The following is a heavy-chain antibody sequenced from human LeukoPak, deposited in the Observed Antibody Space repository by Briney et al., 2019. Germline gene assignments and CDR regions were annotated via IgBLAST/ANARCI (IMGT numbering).Heavy chain of an antibody. V-gene: IGHV3-74*01. CDR3: ARAGAYHFDN. CDR2: INTDTRGT. J-gene: IGHJ4*02. CDR1: GFTFSDYW. D-gene: IGHD3-16*01. Sequence: AGGSLRLSCAASGFTFSDYWMHWVRQAPGKGLVWVSIINTDTRGTYYADSVKGRFTISRDNAKNTLYLQMNSLRAEDTAVYYCARAGAYHFDNWGQGTLVTVSS.